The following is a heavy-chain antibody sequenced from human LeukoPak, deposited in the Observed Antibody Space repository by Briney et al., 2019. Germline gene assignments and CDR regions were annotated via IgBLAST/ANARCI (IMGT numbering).Heavy chain of an antibody. CDR3: ARCRGYSYGYEDY. J-gene: IGHJ4*02. CDR2: ISYDGSNK. Sequence: GRSLRLSCAASGFTFSSYGMHWVRQAPGKGLEWVAVISYDGSNKYYADSVKGRFTISRDNAKNSLYLQMNSLRAEDTAVYYCARCRGYSYGYEDYWGQGTLVTVSS. CDR1: GFTFSSYG. D-gene: IGHD5-18*01. V-gene: IGHV3-30*03.